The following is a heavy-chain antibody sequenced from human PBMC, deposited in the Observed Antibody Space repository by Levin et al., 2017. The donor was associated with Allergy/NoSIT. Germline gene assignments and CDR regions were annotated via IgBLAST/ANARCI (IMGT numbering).Heavy chain of an antibody. V-gene: IGHV4-30-4*01. CDR3: ARGGGDYYFALEL. CDR1: RGSISSDVHY. D-gene: IGHD2-21*02. Sequence: TLSLTCSVSRGSISSDVHYWGWVRQPPGKGLEWIGHIFDNGRAYYNSSLQSRLDISIDTSSSHFSLRLTSATVADTATYFCARGGGDYYFALELWGQGTMVTVSS. J-gene: IGHJ3*01. CDR2: IFDNGRA.